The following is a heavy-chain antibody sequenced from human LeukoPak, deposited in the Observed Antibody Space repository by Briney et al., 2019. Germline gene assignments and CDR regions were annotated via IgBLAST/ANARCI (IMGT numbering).Heavy chain of an antibody. CDR1: GFTVSSSY. V-gene: IGHV3-53*01. CDR3: TKGYNYAYEY. J-gene: IGHJ4*02. D-gene: IGHD5-18*01. Sequence: PGGSLRLSCAASGFTVSSSYMSWVRQAPGKGLEWVSLIYSGGSTYYAASVKGRFTISRDNSKKTMYLQMNRLRSEDTAVYYCTKGYNYAYEYWGQGTLVTVSS. CDR2: IYSGGST.